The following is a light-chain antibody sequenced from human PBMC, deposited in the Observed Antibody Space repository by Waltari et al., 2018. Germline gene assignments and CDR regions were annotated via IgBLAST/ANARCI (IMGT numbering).Light chain of an antibody. CDR1: QDITNY. Sequence: DIQMTQSPSSLSASVGDRVTITCQASQDITNYLNWYQQKPGRDPKLLIYDASYLQTGVPSRFSGSGSGTDFTFTISSLQPEDIATYYCQQYDNLPITFGQGTRLDIK. V-gene: IGKV1-33*01. CDR2: DAS. CDR3: QQYDNLPIT. J-gene: IGKJ5*01.